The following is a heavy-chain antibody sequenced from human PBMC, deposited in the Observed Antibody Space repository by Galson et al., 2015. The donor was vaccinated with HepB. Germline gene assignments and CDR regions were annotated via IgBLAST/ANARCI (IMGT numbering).Heavy chain of an antibody. Sequence: SLRLSCAASGFTFSDYYMSWIRQAPGKGLEWVSYISSSGSTIYYADSVKGRFTISRDNAKNSLYLQMNSLRAADTAVYYCARDEGQMATIGGTVPYYFDYWGQGTLVTVSS. D-gene: IGHD5-24*01. CDR1: GFTFSDYY. J-gene: IGHJ4*02. V-gene: IGHV3-11*01. CDR3: ARDEGQMATIGGTVPYYFDY. CDR2: ISSSGSTI.